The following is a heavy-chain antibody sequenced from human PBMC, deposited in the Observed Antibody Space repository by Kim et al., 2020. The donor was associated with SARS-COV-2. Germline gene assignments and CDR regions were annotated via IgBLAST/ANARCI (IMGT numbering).Heavy chain of an antibody. Sequence: SETLYLTCTVSGGSISSSSYYWGWIRQPPGKGLEWIGSIYYSGSTYYNPSLKSRVTISVDTSNNQFSLKLSSVTAADTAVYYCASSYFTMVRGGIITTFDYWGQGTLVTVSS. J-gene: IGHJ4*02. D-gene: IGHD3-10*01. CDR3: ASSYFTMVRGGIITTFDY. CDR2: IYYSGST. V-gene: IGHV4-39*01. CDR1: GGSISSSSYY.